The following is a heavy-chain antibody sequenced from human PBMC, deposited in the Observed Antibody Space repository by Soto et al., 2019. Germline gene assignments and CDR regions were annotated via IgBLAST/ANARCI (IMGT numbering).Heavy chain of an antibody. CDR3: ARVPLRYSSSHNFDS. CDR2: IYNNETF. J-gene: IGHJ4*02. Sequence: SETLSLTCSVSGASVSSGSFYWSWIRQPPGKGLEWIGFIYNNETFNYNPSLKSRVTLSVDTSKHQFSLKLSSATAADTAVYYCARVPLRYSSSHNFDSWGQGALVTVSS. V-gene: IGHV4-61*01. D-gene: IGHD6-19*01. CDR1: GASVSSGSFY.